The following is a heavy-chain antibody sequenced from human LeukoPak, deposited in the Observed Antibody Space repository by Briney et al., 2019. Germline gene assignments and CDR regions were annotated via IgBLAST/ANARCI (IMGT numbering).Heavy chain of an antibody. Sequence: ASVKVSCKASGYTFTGYYMHWVRQAPGQGVEWMGWINTNSGGTNYAQTFQGRVTMTRDTSISTAYMELSRLRSDDTAVYYCARGLGSYYPYYYFDYWGQGTLVTVSS. CDR2: INTNSGGT. D-gene: IGHD1-26*01. CDR3: ARGLGSYYPYYYFDY. J-gene: IGHJ4*02. V-gene: IGHV1-2*02. CDR1: GYTFTGYY.